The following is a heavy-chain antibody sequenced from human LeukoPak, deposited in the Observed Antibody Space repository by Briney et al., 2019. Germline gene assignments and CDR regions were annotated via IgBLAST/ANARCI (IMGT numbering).Heavy chain of an antibody. CDR2: TNPNSGGT. V-gene: IGHV1-2*02. D-gene: IGHD4-17*01. CDR3: ARDPKPLGYGDYDY. Sequence: ASVKVSCKASGYTFTGYYMHWVREAPGQGLEWMGWTNPNSGGTNYAQKFQGRVTMTRDTSINTAYMELSRLRSDDTAVYYCARDPKPLGYGDYDYWGQGTLVTVSS. CDR1: GYTFTGYY. J-gene: IGHJ4*02.